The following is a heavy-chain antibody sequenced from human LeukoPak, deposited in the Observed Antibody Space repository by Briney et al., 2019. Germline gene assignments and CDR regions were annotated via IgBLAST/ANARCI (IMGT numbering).Heavy chain of an antibody. CDR2: FHFSGST. CDR1: GASVTMGSYY. V-gene: IGHV4-39*01. J-gene: IGHJ5*02. D-gene: IGHD3-3*01. Sequence: SETLSLTCSVSGASVTMGSYYWAWIRQPPGKGLEWIGTFHFSGSTYYNPSLKSRVTISVDTSKNSVSLMLRSVTAADTAVYYCARGLSYYDFWSGYYSGYNWFDPWGQGTLVTVSS. CDR3: ARGLSYYDFWSGYYSGYNWFDP.